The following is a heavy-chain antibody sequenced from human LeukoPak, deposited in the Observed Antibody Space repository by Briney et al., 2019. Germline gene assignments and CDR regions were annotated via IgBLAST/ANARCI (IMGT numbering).Heavy chain of an antibody. J-gene: IGHJ6*03. CDR1: RDTFTNYY. CDR2: IFPGDSYT. V-gene: IGHV5-51*01. D-gene: IGHD1-7*01. CDR3: ARLRGISGTICYYYCMDV. Sequence: GESLKISCKGSRDTFTNYYIAWVRQMPGKGLEWMGIIFPGDSYTKYGPSFQGQVTISVDKSITTAYLQWSSLKASDTAMYFCARLRGISGTICYYYCMDVWGKGTTVTVSS.